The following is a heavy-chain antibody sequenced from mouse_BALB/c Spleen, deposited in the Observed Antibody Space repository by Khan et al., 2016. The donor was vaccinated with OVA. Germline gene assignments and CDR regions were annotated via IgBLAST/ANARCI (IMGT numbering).Heavy chain of an antibody. Sequence: EVQLQESGPGLVKPSQSLSLTCTVTGYSITSDYAWNWIRQFPGNKLEWMGYINYSGSANSNPSLKSRISIPRDTSKNQFFLQLKSVTTEDTATYYCARDGSRYNYAMDHCGKGTSVTVSS. CDR3: ARDGSRYNYAMDH. V-gene: IGHV3-2*02. CDR1: GYSITSDYA. CDR2: INYSGSA. J-gene: IGHJ4*01. D-gene: IGHD2-3*01.